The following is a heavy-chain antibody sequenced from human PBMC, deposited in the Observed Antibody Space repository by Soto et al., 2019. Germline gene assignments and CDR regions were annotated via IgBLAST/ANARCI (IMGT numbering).Heavy chain of an antibody. J-gene: IGHJ6*02. CDR2: INPNSGGT. D-gene: IGHD6-13*01. Sequence: ASVKVSCKASGYTFTGYYMHWVRQAPGQGLEWMGWINPNSGGTNYAQKFQGWVTMTRDTSISTAYMELSRLRSDDTAVYYCARVGSSSHYYYGMDVWGQGTTVTVSS. CDR3: ARVGSSSHYYYGMDV. CDR1: GYTFTGYY. V-gene: IGHV1-2*04.